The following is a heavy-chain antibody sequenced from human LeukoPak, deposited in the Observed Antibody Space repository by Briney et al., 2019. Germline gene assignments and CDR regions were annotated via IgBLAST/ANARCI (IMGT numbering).Heavy chain of an antibody. D-gene: IGHD6-13*01. CDR2: ISAYNGNT. V-gene: IGHV1-18*04. Sequence: ASVKVSCRASGCTFTSYGISWVRQAPGQGLEWMGWISAYNGNTNYAQKLQGRVTMTTDTSTSTAYMELRSLRSDDTAVYYCARVYGSSWYSEYDNWFDPWGQGTLVTVSS. J-gene: IGHJ5*02. CDR1: GCTFTSYG. CDR3: ARVYGSSWYSEYDNWFDP.